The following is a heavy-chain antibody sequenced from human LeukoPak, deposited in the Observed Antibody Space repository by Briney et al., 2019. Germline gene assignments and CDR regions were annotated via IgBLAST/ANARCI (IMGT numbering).Heavy chain of an antibody. CDR3: ARDGSHAFDI. V-gene: IGHV3-21*01. Sequence: GGSLRRSCAASGFTFSSYSMTWVRQAPGKGLEWVSSISSSSSYIYYADSVKGRFTISRDNAKNSLYLQMNSLRAEDTAVYYCARDGSHAFDIWGQGTMVTVSS. CDR1: GFTFSSYS. CDR2: ISSSSSYI. J-gene: IGHJ3*02.